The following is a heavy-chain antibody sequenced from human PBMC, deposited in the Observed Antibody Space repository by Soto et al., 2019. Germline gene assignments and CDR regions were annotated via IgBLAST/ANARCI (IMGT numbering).Heavy chain of an antibody. J-gene: IGHJ4*02. CDR1: GGTISSGPYY. V-gene: IGHV4-31*03. CDR2: IYYTGST. CDR3: VRVVAATHTDY. Sequence: SETLSLTYTVSGGTISSGPYYWSWIRQHPGKGLEWIGYIYYTGSTYYNPSLKSGLTISVDTSKNQFSLKLSSVTAADTAVYYCVRVVAATHTDYWGQGTLVTLS. D-gene: IGHD2-15*01.